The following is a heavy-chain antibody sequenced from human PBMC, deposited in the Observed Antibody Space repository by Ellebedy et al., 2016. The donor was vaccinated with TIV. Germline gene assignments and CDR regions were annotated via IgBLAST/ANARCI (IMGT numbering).Heavy chain of an antibody. CDR1: GRTLSSSG. D-gene: IGHD6-13*01. CDR2: TIAIRGIA. Sequence: AASVKVSCKASGRTLSSSGFSWVRQAPGQGLEWMGRTIAIRGIANYAQKFQGRVTITADKSTSTAYIELSSLRSEDTAVYYCAREPSGVRWYDSSWFDPWGQGTLVTVSS. CDR3: AREPSGVRWYDSSWFDP. V-gene: IGHV1-69*04. J-gene: IGHJ5*02.